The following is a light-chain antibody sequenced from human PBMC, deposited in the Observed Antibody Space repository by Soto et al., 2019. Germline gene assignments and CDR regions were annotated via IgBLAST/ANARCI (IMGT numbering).Light chain of an antibody. CDR2: KVS. V-gene: IGKV2-30*01. CDR1: QSLVYSDGITY. CDR3: MQGTRGPYT. Sequence: DVVMTQSPLSLTVTLGQPASISCRSSQSLVYSDGITYLNWVQRRPGQCPRRLSYKVSNLEFGVQDRLCGSGSGTDYTLKISSVEAGDVGMYYCMQGTRGPYTFGQGTKLEIK. J-gene: IGKJ2*01.